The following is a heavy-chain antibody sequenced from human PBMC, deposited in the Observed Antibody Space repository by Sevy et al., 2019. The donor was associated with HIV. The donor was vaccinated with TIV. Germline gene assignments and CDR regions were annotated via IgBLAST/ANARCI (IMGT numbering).Heavy chain of an antibody. CDR1: GFSFSIYW. J-gene: IGHJ5*01. Sequence: GGSLRLSCAASGFSFSIYWMSWVRQAPGKGLEWVASTKEDGSEREYVDSVKGRFIISRDNAKNALYLQMNSLRAEDTAVYYCVRDFDKDDSGYSDWFDSWGQGTLVTVSS. CDR2: TKEDGSER. CDR3: VRDFDKDDSGYSDWFDS. D-gene: IGHD3-22*01. V-gene: IGHV3-7*01.